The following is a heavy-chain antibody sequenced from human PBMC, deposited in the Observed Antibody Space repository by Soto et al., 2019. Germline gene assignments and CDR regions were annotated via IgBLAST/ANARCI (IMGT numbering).Heavy chain of an antibody. CDR3: VQTTGWPAFDF. D-gene: IGHD6-19*01. V-gene: IGHV3-53*01. Sequence: EVQLVESGGGLIQPGGSLRLSCAASGFTVSSKYMTWFRQAPGKGLEWVSVIYGGGTTYYADSVKGRFTISRDNSKNTLYLQVNSLRAEDTAVYYCVQTTGWPAFDFWGQGTLVTVSS. CDR1: GFTVSSKY. J-gene: IGHJ4*02. CDR2: IYGGGTT.